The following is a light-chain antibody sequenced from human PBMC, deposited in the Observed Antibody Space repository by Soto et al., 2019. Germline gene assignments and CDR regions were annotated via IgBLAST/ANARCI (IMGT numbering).Light chain of an antibody. Sequence: EIVMTQSPANLSVSPGERATLSCRASQSVSSNLAWYQQKPGLGPRLLIYGASTRATGIPARFSGSGSGTEFTLTISSLQSEDFAVYYCQQYNKWPPYTFGQGTKVEIK. CDR1: QSVSSN. CDR2: GAS. CDR3: QQYNKWPPYT. J-gene: IGKJ2*01. V-gene: IGKV3-15*01.